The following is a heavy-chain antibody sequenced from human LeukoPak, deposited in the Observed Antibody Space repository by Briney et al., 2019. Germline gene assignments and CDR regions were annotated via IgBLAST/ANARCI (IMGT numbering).Heavy chain of an antibody. CDR3: ARGGAARLHFQN. D-gene: IGHD6-6*01. CDR2: IYHSGST. V-gene: IGHV4-61*08. CDR1: GGSIRSGDFY. Sequence: SQTLSLTCTVSGGSIRSGDFYWSWIRQPPGKGLEWIGYIYHSGSTNYNPSLQSRVTISVDTSKNQFSLNLNSVTAADTAVYYCARGGAARLHFQNWGQGTLVTVSS. J-gene: IGHJ1*01.